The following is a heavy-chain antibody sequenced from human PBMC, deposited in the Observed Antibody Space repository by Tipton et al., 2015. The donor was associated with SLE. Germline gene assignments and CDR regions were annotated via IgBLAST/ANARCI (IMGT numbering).Heavy chain of an antibody. J-gene: IGHJ6*02. D-gene: IGHD6-6*01. CDR3: ASGGEQLVRYYYYGMDV. Sequence: TLSLTCTVSGYSISSGYYYWGWIRQPPGKGLEWIGNIYHTGGTYYNPSLKSRVTISVDTSKNQFSLKLSSVTAADTAVYYCASGGEQLVRYYYYGMDVWGQGTTVTVSS. CDR2: IYHTGGT. V-gene: IGHV4-38-2*02. CDR1: GYSISSGYYY.